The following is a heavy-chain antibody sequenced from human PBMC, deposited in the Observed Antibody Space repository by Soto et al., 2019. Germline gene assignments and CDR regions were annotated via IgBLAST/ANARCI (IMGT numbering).Heavy chain of an antibody. CDR3: AKDPERVVAYYYYMDV. CDR1: GFTFSSYA. Sequence: GGSLRLSCAASGFTFSSYAMSWVRQAPGKGLEWVSAISGSGGSTYYADSVKGRFTISRDNSKNTLYLQMNSLRAEDTAVYYCAKDPERVVAYYYYMDVWGKGTTVTVSS. D-gene: IGHD2-15*01. J-gene: IGHJ6*03. V-gene: IGHV3-23*01. CDR2: ISGSGGST.